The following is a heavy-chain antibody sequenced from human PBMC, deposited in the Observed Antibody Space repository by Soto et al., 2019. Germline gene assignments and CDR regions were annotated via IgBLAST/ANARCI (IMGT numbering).Heavy chain of an antibody. J-gene: IGHJ4*02. CDR2: IYYGGST. Sequence: QVQLQESGPGLVKPSETLSLTCTVSGGSINNYYWSWIRQPPGKGLEWIGHIYYGGSTNYNPSLKSRVTISLDTSKNQFSLKLSSVTAADTAVYYCARSPSTGRYNLPFDYWGQGTLATVSS. D-gene: IGHD1-20*01. CDR3: ARSPSTGRYNLPFDY. CDR1: GGSINNYY. V-gene: IGHV4-59*13.